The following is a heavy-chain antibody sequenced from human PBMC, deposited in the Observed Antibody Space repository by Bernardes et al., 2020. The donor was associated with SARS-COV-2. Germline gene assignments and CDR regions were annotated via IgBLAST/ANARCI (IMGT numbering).Heavy chain of an antibody. D-gene: IGHD3-10*01. CDR3: AKDMGYYYGMDV. J-gene: IGHJ6*02. CDR2: MSGSGGST. CDR1: GFTFRSYA. V-gene: IGHV3-23*01. Sequence: GRSLRLSCAASGFTFRSYAMSWVRQAPRKGLEWVSGMSGSGGSTYYADFVKGRFTISRDNSKNTLYLQMNSLRAEDTAVYYCAKDMGYYYGMDVWGQGTTVTVSS.